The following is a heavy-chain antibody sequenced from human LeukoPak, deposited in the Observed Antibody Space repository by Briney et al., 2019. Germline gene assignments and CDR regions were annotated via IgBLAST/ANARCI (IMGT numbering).Heavy chain of an antibody. D-gene: IGHD6-6*01. CDR1: GITVSRNH. V-gene: IGHV3-66*01. J-gene: IGHJ6*03. CDR2: IYSGGST. CDR3: AREATAPRPFSTDYYYYMDV. Sequence: GGSLRLSCAASGITVSRNHMSWVRQAPGKGLEWVSGIYSGGSTFDADSVKGGFTSARDTSKNNFYLQMNRLRVEGTAVYYCAREATAPRPFSTDYYYYMDVWGKGTTVTVSS.